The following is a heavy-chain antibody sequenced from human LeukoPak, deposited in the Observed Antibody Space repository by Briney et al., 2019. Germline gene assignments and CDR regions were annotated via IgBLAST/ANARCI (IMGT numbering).Heavy chain of an antibody. CDR3: ARRRTAVLGYFDY. CDR2: IYHSGTT. J-gene: IGHJ4*02. CDR1: GDSISSSSYY. D-gene: IGHD6-19*01. V-gene: IGHV4-39*01. Sequence: SSETLSLTCTVSGDSISSSSYYWGWIRQPPGKGLEWIGNIYHSGTTYYNPSLKSRVTISVDTSKNQFSLKLGSVTAADTAVYYCARRRTAVLGYFDYWGQGTLVTVSS.